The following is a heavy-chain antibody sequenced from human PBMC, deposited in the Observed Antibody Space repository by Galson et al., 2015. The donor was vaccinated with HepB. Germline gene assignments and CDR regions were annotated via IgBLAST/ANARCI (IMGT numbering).Heavy chain of an antibody. CDR3: AGHYVWGSYPTY. V-gene: IGHV4-4*07. J-gene: IGHJ4*02. CDR2: IYTSGST. CDR1: GGSISSYY. Sequence: ETLSLTCTVSGGSISSYYWSWIRQPAGKGLEWIGRIYTSGSTNYNPSLKSRVTMSVDTPKNQFSLKLSSVTAADTAVYYCAGHYVWGSYPTYWGQGTLVTVSS. D-gene: IGHD3-16*02.